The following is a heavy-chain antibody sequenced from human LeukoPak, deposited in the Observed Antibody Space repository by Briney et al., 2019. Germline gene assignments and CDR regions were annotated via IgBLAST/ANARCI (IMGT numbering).Heavy chain of an antibody. V-gene: IGHV3-30*02. J-gene: IGHJ4*02. D-gene: IGHD2-21*02. CDR2: IRYDGSNK. CDR3: AKDFRVLPAILDY. CDR1: GFTFSSYG. Sequence: PGGSLRLSCAASGFTFSSYGMHWVRQAPGKGLEWVAFIRYDGSNKYYADSVKGRFTISRDNSKNTLYLQMNSLRAEDTAVYYCAKDFRVLPAILDYWGQGTLSPSPQ.